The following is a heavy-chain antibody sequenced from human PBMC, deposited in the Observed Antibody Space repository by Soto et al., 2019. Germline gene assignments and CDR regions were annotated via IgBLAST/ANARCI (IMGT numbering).Heavy chain of an antibody. CDR2: ISGSGDST. J-gene: IGHJ4*02. CDR1: GFTFSNYA. Sequence: EVQLLESGGGLVQPGGSLRLSCTASGFTFSNYAMSWVRQAPGQGLEWVSTISGSGDSTNYAVAVKGQFAISRDNSNNMLYVQMDSLRVEDTAVYYCAKENRRGYCSGGICYGYFDYWGQGTLVTVSS. V-gene: IGHV3-23*01. CDR3: AKENRRGYCSGGICYGYFDY. D-gene: IGHD2-15*01.